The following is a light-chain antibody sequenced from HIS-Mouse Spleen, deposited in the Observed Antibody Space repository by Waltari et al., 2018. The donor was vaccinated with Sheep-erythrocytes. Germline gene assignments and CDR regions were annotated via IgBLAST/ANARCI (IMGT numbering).Light chain of an antibody. CDR2: EGS. CDR3: CSYAGSSTPWV. CDR1: SSDVGSYNL. Sequence: QSALTQPASVSGSPGQSITISCTGTSSDVGSYNLVSWYQQHPGKAPKLMLYEGSKRPSVVSNRFSGSKSGNPASLTISGLQAEDEADYYCCSYAGSSTPWVFGGGTKLTVL. V-gene: IGLV2-23*01. J-gene: IGLJ3*02.